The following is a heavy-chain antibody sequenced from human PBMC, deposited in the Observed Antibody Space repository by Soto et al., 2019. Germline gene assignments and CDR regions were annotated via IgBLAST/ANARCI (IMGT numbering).Heavy chain of an antibody. V-gene: IGHV3-49*04. D-gene: IGHD3-22*01. CDR2: IRSEAYGGTT. J-gene: IGHJ4*02. Sequence: GGSLRLSCTGSGFNFGNYALSWVRQAPGKGPEWVGFIRSEAYGGTTDYAASVKGRFIISRDDSKSIAYLEINSLQTDVTAVYYCTRYYYESSGYYVYWGQGTLVTVSS. CDR3: TRYYYESSGYYVY. CDR1: GFNFGNYA.